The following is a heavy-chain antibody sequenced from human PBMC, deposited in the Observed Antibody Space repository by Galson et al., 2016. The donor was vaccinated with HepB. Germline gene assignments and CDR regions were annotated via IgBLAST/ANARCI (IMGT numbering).Heavy chain of an antibody. J-gene: IGHJ5*02. Sequence: SETLSLTCTVSGGSISSYYWSWIRQPPGKRLEWIAHIFYGGSINYNPSLKSRGTVSVDTSMSQFSLRLRSVTAADTAIYYCARLAGNSRFDPWGQGTLVTVSS. D-gene: IGHD6-19*01. CDR2: IFYGGSI. CDR1: GGSISSYY. CDR3: ARLAGNSRFDP. V-gene: IGHV4-59*01.